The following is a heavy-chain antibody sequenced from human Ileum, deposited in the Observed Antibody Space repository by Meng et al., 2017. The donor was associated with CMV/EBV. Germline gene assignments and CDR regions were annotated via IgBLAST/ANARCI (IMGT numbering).Heavy chain of an antibody. V-gene: IGHV1-69*05. D-gene: IGHD3-22*01. J-gene: IGHJ4*02. CDR1: GGTFSSYA. CDR3: ARRDYYHTSAYLDY. CDR2: IIPIFGTA. Sequence: SGGTFSSYAISWVRQAPGQGLEWMGGIIPIFGTANYAQKFQGRVTITTDESTSTAYMELNSLRSEDTAVYYCARRDYYHTSAYLDYWGQGTLVTVSS.